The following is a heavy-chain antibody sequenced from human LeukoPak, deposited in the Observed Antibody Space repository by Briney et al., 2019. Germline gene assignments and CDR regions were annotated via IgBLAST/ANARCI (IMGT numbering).Heavy chain of an antibody. CDR3: ARGSNGSGEFPF. CDR2: IYYSGST. Sequence: SETLSLTCTVSDYSINSGYYWDWIRQPPGKGLEWIGYIYYSGSTNYNPSLKSRVTISVDTSKNQFSLKLSSVTAADTAVYYCARGSNGSGEFPFWGQGTLVTVSS. V-gene: IGHV4-61*01. J-gene: IGHJ4*02. D-gene: IGHD3-10*01. CDR1: DYSINSGYY.